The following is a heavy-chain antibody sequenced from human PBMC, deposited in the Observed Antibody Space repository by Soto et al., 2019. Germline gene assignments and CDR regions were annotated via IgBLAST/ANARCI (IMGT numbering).Heavy chain of an antibody. J-gene: IGHJ5*01. Sequence: SVNVTCKDSGGTFSIYAITWVRQAPGQGLEWMGGIIPIFGTANYAQKFQGRVTITADESTSTAYMELSSLRSEDTAEYYCARGDSSGPIFGVVCYNWSDTSGHETLATVPA. D-gene: IGHD3-3*01. CDR2: IIPIFGTA. CDR1: GGTFSIYA. CDR3: ARGDSSGPIFGVVCYNWSDT. V-gene: IGHV1-69*13.